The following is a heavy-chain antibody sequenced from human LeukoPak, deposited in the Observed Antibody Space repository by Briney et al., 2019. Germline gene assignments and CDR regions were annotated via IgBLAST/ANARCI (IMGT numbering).Heavy chain of an antibody. J-gene: IGHJ6*02. D-gene: IGHD2-2*01. Sequence: SETLSLTCSVSGGSISSYYWSWIRQPPGKGLEYIGYIYYSGSTNYNPSLKGRVTISVDASKDQLSLNLTSVTAADTAVYYCARLKCISTTCPSRYVMDVWGQGTTVTVSS. CDR2: IYYSGST. V-gene: IGHV4-59*01. CDR1: GGSISSYY. CDR3: ARLKCISTTCPSRYVMDV.